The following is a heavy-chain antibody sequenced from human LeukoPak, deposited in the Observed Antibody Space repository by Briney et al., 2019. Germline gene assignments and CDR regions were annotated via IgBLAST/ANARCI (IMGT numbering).Heavy chain of an antibody. V-gene: IGHV4-4*02. CDR1: GDSISSSNW. CDR3: ARVLVVRGVTGYYYYMDV. CDR2: IYHSGST. Sequence: SETLSLTCAVSGDSISSSNWWSWVRQPPGKGLEWIGEIYHSGSTNYNPSLKSRVTISVDKSKNQFSLKLSSVTAADTAVYYCARVLVVRGVTGYYYYMDVWGKGTTVTVSS. D-gene: IGHD3-10*01. J-gene: IGHJ6*03.